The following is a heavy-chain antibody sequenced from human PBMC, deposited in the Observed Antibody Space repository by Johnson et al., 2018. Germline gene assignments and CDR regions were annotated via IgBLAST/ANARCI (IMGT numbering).Heavy chain of an antibody. V-gene: IGHV3-21*01. D-gene: IGHD6-19*01. CDR3: AGVFSSGWPEYFQH. J-gene: IGHJ1*01. CDR2: ISSSSSYI. Sequence: VQLVESGGGLVKPGGSLRLSCAASGFTFSSYSMNWVRQAPGKGLEWVSSISSSSSYIYYADPVKGRFTISRDNAKNSLYLQMNSLRAEDTAVYYCAGVFSSGWPEYFQHWGQGTLVTVSS. CDR1: GFTFSSYS.